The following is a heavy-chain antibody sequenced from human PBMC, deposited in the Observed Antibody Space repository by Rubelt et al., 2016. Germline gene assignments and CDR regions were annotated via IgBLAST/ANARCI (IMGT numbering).Heavy chain of an antibody. CDR1: GYALSGYY. Sequence: QVQLVQSGAEVKKPGASVKVSCKASGYALSGYYMHWVRQAPGQGLEWMGWINPNSGGTYYDQKFQGRVSMTGDTSIRTAHMELSRLTSDDTAVYFCARGNVAGWLDKWGQGTLVTVSS. V-gene: IGHV1-2*02. CDR3: ARGNVAGWLDK. J-gene: IGHJ4*02. D-gene: IGHD6-19*01. CDR2: INPNSGGT.